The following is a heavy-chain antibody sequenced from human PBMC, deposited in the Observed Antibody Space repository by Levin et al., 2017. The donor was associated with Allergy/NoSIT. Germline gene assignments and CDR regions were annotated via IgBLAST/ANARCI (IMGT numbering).Heavy chain of an antibody. V-gene: IGHV1-69*13. CDR1: GGTFSSYA. Sequence: SVKVSCKASGGTFSSYAISWVRQAPGQGLEWMGGIIPIFGTANYAQKFQGRVTITADESTSTAYMELSSLRSEDTAVYYCARTTSPYGGNSGGHDAFDIWGQGTMVTVSS. D-gene: IGHD4-23*01. CDR3: ARTTSPYGGNSGGHDAFDI. CDR2: IIPIFGTA. J-gene: IGHJ3*02.